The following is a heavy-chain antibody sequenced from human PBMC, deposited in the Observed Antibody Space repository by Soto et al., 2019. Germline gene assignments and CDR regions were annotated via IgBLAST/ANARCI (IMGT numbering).Heavy chain of an antibody. D-gene: IGHD6-19*01. V-gene: IGHV1-18*04. CDR1: GYTFTSYG. CDR3: ARDGIAVAGTSRDYYYGMDV. Sequence: QVQLVQSGAEVKKPGASVKVSCKASGYTFTSYGISWVRQAPGQGLEWMGWISAYNGATNYAQKFQGRVTMTTDTPTGTAYMELRSLRSDDTAVYYCARDGIAVAGTSRDYYYGMDVWGQGTTVTVSS. CDR2: ISAYNGAT. J-gene: IGHJ6*02.